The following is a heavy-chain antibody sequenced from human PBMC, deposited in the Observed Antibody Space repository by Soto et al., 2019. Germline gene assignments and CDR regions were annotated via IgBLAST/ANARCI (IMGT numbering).Heavy chain of an antibody. V-gene: IGHV4-39*01. D-gene: IGHD6-13*01. CDR3: ARHGTILAAAPERY. CDR1: SGSISRSGYY. J-gene: IGHJ4*02. CDR2: FYYSGST. Sequence: SETLSLTCTVSSGSISRSGYYWGWIRQPPGKGLEWIGSFYYSGSTYYNPSLKSRVTISVDTSKNQLSLKLSSVTAADTAVYYCARHGTILAAAPERYWGQGTLVTVSS.